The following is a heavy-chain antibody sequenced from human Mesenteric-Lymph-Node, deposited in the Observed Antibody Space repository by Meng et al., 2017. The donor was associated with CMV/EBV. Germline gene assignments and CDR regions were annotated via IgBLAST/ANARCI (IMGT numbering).Heavy chain of an antibody. Sequence: GCTFSSDGMHWVRQAPGKGLQWVAVIWYDGSNKYYADSVKGRFTTSRDNSKTTLYLQMNSTRAEDTAVYYCARDSELYGSGSYFPDYWGQGTLVTVSS. D-gene: IGHD3-10*01. V-gene: IGHV3-33*01. CDR1: GCTFSSDG. CDR3: ARDSELYGSGSYFPDY. J-gene: IGHJ4*02. CDR2: IWYDGSNK.